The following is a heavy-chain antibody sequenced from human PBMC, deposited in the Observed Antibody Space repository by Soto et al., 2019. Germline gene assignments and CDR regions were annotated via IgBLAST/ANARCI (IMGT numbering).Heavy chain of an antibody. D-gene: IGHD5-18*01. V-gene: IGHV3-30*03. Sequence: GGSRRLSCAASGFTVSSYGIHWVRQPPGKGLEWVAVISYDGSHKFYADSVKGRFTLSRDVSKGTLYLQMNSLRAEGTAVYYCARGVQLWGPRGYFDYWGQGTLVTVSS. CDR2: ISYDGSHK. CDR1: GFTVSSYG. CDR3: ARGVQLWGPRGYFDY. J-gene: IGHJ4*02.